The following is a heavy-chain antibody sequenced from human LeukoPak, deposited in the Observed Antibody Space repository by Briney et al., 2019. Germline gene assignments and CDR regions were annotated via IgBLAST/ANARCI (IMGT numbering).Heavy chain of an antibody. Sequence: SETLSLTCAVYGGSFSGYYWSWIRQPPGKGLEWIGEINHSGSTNYNPSLKSRVTISVDTSKNQFSLKLSSVTAADTAVYYCAREADTAMVSAIDIWGQGTMVTVSS. V-gene: IGHV4-34*01. CDR3: AREADTAMVSAIDI. CDR2: INHSGST. CDR1: GGSFSGYY. D-gene: IGHD5-18*01. J-gene: IGHJ3*02.